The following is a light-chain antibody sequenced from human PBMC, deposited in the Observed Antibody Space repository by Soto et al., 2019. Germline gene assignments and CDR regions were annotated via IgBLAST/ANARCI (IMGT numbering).Light chain of an antibody. Sequence: QSVPTQPASVSGSPGQSITISCTGTSSDVGSYNLVSWYQQHPGKAPKLMIYEDIERPSGVSNRFSGSKSGNTASLTISGLQTEDEADYYCCSYAGGTSVVFGGGTKLTVL. J-gene: IGLJ2*01. V-gene: IGLV2-23*01. CDR1: SSDVGSYNL. CDR3: CSYAGGTSVV. CDR2: EDI.